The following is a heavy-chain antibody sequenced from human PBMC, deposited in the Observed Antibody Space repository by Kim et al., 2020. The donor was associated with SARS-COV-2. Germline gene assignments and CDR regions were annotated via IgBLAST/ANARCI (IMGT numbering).Heavy chain of an antibody. CDR3: AKDYHHMTGSCLGY. J-gene: IGHJ4*02. D-gene: IGHD3-9*01. Sequence: YADAGKGRFTDSRDNSKNQLYLQMNSLRAEDTAVYYWAKDYHHMTGSCLGYWGQGTLVTVSS. V-gene: IGHV3-33*06.